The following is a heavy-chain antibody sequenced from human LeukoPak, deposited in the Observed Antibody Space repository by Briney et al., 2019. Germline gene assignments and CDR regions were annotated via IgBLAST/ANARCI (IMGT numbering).Heavy chain of an antibody. Sequence: SETLSLTCTVSGGPISNSNSFWAWTRQPPGKGLEWIGTIYYSGITHYSPSLKSRVTISVDTSKNQFSLKLSSVTATDTALYYCARRVYGTSQYYWGQGTLVTVSS. CDR3: ARRVYGTSQYY. D-gene: IGHD5/OR15-5a*01. V-gene: IGHV4-39*01. CDR2: IYYSGIT. J-gene: IGHJ4*02. CDR1: GGPISNSNSF.